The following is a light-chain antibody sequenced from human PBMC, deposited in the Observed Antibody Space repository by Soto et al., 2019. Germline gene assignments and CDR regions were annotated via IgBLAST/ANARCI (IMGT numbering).Light chain of an antibody. CDR3: MQALQTPLT. V-gene: IGKV2-28*01. CDR1: QSLLFSNGANY. Sequence: DIVMTQSPLSLSVTPGEPASISCRSSQSLLFSNGANYLDWYLQKPGQSQQLLIYLGSNRASGVTDMFSGSGSATDFTLKISRVEAEDVGIYYCMQALQTPLTFGGGTKVEIK. J-gene: IGKJ4*01. CDR2: LGS.